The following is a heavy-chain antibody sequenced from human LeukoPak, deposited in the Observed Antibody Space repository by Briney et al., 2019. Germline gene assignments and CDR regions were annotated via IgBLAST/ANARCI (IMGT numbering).Heavy chain of an antibody. J-gene: IGHJ4*02. CDR2: IWYDGRNK. CDR1: GFTFSSYG. CDR3: ARGRDFWSGYYWGYYFDY. V-gene: IGHV3-33*01. D-gene: IGHD3-3*01. Sequence: GRSLRLSCAASGFTFSSYGMHWVRQAPGKGLEWVAVIWYDGRNKYYADSVKGRFTISRHNSKNTLYLQMNSLRAEDTAVYYCARGRDFWSGYYWGYYFDYWGQGTLVTVS.